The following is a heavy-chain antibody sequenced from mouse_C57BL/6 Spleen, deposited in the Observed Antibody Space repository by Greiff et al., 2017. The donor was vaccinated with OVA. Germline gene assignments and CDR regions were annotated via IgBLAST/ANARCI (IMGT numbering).Heavy chain of an antibody. J-gene: IGHJ4*01. CDR2: IDPNSGGT. CDR1: GYTFTSYW. Sequence: QVQLQQPGAELVKPGASVKLSCKASGYTFTSYWMHWVKQRPGRGLEWIGRIDPNSGGTKYNEKFKSKATLTVDNPSSTAYMQLSSLTSEDSAVYYCARERKAYGYGSSSLAMDYWGQGTSVTVSS. V-gene: IGHV1-72*01. CDR3: ARERKAYGYGSSSLAMDY. D-gene: IGHD1-1*01.